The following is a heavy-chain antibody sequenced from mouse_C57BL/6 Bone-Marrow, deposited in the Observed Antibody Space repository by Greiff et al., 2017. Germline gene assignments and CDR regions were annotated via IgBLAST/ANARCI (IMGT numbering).Heavy chain of an antibody. J-gene: IGHJ3*01. D-gene: IGHD2-3*01. CDR3: TAIYDGYYVSFAY. CDR2: IDPENGDT. Sequence: VQLKQSGAELVRPGASVKLSCTASGFNIKDDYMHWVKQRPEQGLEWIGWIDPENGDTEYASKFQGKATITADTSSNTAYLQLSSLTSEDTAVYYCTAIYDGYYVSFAYWGQGTLVTVSA. V-gene: IGHV14-4*01. CDR1: GFNIKDDY.